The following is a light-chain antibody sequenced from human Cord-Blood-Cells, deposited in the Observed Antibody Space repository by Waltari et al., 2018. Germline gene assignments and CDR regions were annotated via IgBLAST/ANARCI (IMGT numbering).Light chain of an antibody. J-gene: IGKJ4*01. CDR3: QQYGSSPVLT. V-gene: IGKV3-20*01. CDR2: GAS. CDR1: QSVSSSY. Sequence: EIVLTQSPGTLSLSPGERATLSCRAIQSVSSSYLAWYQQKPGQAPRLLIYGASSRATGIPDRFSGSGSGTDFTLTISRLEPEDFAVYYCQQYGSSPVLTFGGGTKVEIK.